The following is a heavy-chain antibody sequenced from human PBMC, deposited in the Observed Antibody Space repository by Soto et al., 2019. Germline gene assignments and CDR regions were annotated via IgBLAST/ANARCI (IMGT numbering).Heavy chain of an antibody. CDR1: GFTFSNYG. CDR2: ISYDGSNK. V-gene: IGHV3-30*18. D-gene: IGHD2-8*01. J-gene: IGHJ4*02. CDR3: AKMVDSFDF. Sequence: QVQLVESGGGVVQPGRSLRLSCAASGFTFSNYGMHWVRQAPGKGLEWVAVISYDGSNKYHADSVKGRFTVSRDNSKNTLYLRINSLRTEDTAVYYCAKMVDSFDFWGQGTLVTVSS.